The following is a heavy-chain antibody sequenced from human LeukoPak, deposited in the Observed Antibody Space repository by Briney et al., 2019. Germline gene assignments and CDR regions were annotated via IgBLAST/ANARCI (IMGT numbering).Heavy chain of an antibody. CDR3: AREFSVAGTSEYYFDY. CDR2: IKQDGSEK. Sequence: GGSLRLSCAASGFTLSSYWMSWVRQAPGKGLEWVANIKQDGSEKYYVDSVKGRFTISRDNAKNSLYLQMNSLRAEDTAVYYCAREFSVAGTSEYYFDYWGQGTLVTVSS. D-gene: IGHD6-19*01. CDR1: GFTLSSYW. V-gene: IGHV3-7*05. J-gene: IGHJ4*02.